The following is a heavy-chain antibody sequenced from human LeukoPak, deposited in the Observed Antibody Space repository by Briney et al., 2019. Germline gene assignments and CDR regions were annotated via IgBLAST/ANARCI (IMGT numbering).Heavy chain of an antibody. CDR3: ARDSDFWSTVPYFDY. Sequence: SETLSLTCTVSGGSISSYYWSWIRQPAGKGLEWIGRIYTSGSTNYNPSLKSRVTMSVDTSKNQFSLKLSSVTAADTAVYYCARDSDFWSTVPYFDYWGQGTLVTVSS. J-gene: IGHJ4*02. V-gene: IGHV4-4*07. CDR2: IYTSGST. CDR1: GGSISSYY. D-gene: IGHD3-3*01.